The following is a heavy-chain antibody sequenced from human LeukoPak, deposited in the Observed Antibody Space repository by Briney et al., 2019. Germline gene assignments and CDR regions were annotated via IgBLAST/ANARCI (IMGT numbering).Heavy chain of an antibody. Sequence: SETLSLTCTVSGGSISSYYWSWIRQPPGKGLEWIGYIYDSGNTNYNPSLKSRVTISVDTSKNQFSLKLSSVTAADTAVYYCATRSTGVAATFGSWGQGALVTVSS. J-gene: IGHJ4*02. CDR3: ATRSTGVAATFGS. CDR1: GGSISSYY. D-gene: IGHD2-15*01. CDR2: IYDSGNT. V-gene: IGHV4-59*01.